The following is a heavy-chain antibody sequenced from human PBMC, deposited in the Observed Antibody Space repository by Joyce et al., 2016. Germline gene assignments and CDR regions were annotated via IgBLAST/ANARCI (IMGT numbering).Heavy chain of an antibody. D-gene: IGHD6-19*01. Sequence: EVQLVESGGGLVQPGGSLRLACAASGFTFSKYGINWVRQAPGKGLEWVSYSSSSSTIKQYADSVKGRFTISRDSAKNSLYLQMNSLRVEDTAVYYCARDVRSSGGDYWGQGTLVTVSS. CDR2: SSSSSTIK. CDR3: ARDVRSSGGDY. V-gene: IGHV3-48*01. CDR1: GFTFSKYG. J-gene: IGHJ4*02.